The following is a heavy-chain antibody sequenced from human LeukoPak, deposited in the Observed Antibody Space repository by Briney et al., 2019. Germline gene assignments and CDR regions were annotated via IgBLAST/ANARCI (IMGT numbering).Heavy chain of an antibody. J-gene: IGHJ6*03. D-gene: IGHD4-17*01. CDR1: GGTFISYA. V-gene: IGHV1-69*01. Sequence: GSSVKVSCKASGGTFISYAISWVRQAPGQGLEWMGGIIPIFGTANYAQKFQGRVTITADESTSTAYMELSSLRSEDTAVYYCAGNVYGAGYYYYMDVWGKGTTVTVSS. CDR3: AGNVYGAGYYYYMDV. CDR2: IIPIFGTA.